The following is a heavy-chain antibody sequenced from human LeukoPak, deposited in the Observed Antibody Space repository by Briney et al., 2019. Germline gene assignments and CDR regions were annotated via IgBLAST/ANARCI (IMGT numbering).Heavy chain of an antibody. CDR3: PRDLTGAVFDF. CDR1: GFTFSSYW. Sequence: GGSLRLSCAASGFTFSSYWMHWVRQAPGKGLVCVSRITSDGSSTNYADSVRGRFTISRDNAKNTVYLQMNSLRAEDTAVYFCPRDLTGAVFDFWGQGTLVTVSS. V-gene: IGHV3-74*01. D-gene: IGHD1-26*01. J-gene: IGHJ4*02. CDR2: ITSDGSST.